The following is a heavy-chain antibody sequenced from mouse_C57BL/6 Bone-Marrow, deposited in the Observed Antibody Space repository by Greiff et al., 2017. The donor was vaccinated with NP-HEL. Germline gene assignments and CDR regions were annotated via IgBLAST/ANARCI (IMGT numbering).Heavy chain of an antibody. D-gene: IGHD1-1*01. V-gene: IGHV1-81*01. CDR2: IYPRSGNT. Sequence: VQGVESGAELARPGASVKLSCKASGYTFTSYGISWVKQRTGQGLEWIGEIYPRSGNTYYNEKFKGKATLTADKSSSTAYMELRSLTSEDSAVYFCARSYGSSIDYWGQGTTLTVSS. J-gene: IGHJ2*01. CDR3: ARSYGSSIDY. CDR1: GYTFTSYG.